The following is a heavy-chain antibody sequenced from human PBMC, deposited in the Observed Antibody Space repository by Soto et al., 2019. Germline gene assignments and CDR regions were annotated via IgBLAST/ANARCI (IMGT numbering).Heavy chain of an antibody. J-gene: IGHJ4*02. D-gene: IGHD2-15*01. CDR2: IIPILGIA. CDR3: VRYYCSGGSCPFDY. V-gene: IGHV1-69*02. CDR1: GGTFSSYT. Sequence: QVQLVQSGAEVKKPGSSVKVSCKASGGTFSSYTISWVRQAPGQGLEWMGRIIPILGIANYAQKFQGRVTITEDKSTSTAYMELSSLRSEDTAVYYCVRYYCSGGSCPFDYWGQVTLVTVSS.